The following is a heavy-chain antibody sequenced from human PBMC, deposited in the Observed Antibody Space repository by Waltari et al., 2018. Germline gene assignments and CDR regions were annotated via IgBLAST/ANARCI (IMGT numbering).Heavy chain of an antibody. CDR2: MMTGGSAT. D-gene: IGHD1-1*01. Sequence: EVQLVESGGGLVQPGGSLRLSCAASGFTFSSYWMHWVRQAPGEGLVCVSRMMTGGSATHYADSVKCRFTISRDNAKNTLYLEMNSLRAEDTAVYYCARHNRDYWGQGTLVTVSS. J-gene: IGHJ4*02. CDR3: ARHNRDY. CDR1: GFTFSSYW. V-gene: IGHV3-74*01.